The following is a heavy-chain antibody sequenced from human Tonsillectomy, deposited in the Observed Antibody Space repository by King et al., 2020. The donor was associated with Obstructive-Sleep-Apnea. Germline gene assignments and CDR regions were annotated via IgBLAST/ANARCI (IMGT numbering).Heavy chain of an antibody. J-gene: IGHJ4*02. V-gene: IGHV1-2*02. CDR3: ARVEWFGELSDY. Sequence: VQLVESGAEVKKPGASVKVSCKASGYTFTGYYMHWVRQAPGQGLEWMGWINTKSGGTNYAQKFQGRGTMTRDTSISTAYMELSRLRSDDTAVYYCARVEWFGELSDYWGQGTLVTVSS. CDR1: GYTFTGYY. CDR2: INTKSGGT. D-gene: IGHD3-10*01.